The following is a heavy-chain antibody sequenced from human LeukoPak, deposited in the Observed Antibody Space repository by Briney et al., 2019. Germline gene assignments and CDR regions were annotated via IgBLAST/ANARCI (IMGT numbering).Heavy chain of an antibody. Sequence: GGSLRLSCAASGFTVSSNYMSWVRQAPGKGLEWVSVIYSGGSTYYADSVKGRFTISRDNSKNTLYLQMNSLRAEDTAVYYCARETYYYDSSGSGDAFDIWGQGTMVTVSS. CDR1: GFTVSSNY. D-gene: IGHD3-22*01. CDR2: IYSGGST. V-gene: IGHV3-66*01. CDR3: ARETYYYDSSGSGDAFDI. J-gene: IGHJ3*02.